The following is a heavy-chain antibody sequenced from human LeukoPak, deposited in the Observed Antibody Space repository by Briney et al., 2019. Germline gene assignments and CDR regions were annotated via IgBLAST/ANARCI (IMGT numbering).Heavy chain of an antibody. V-gene: IGHV3-21*01. J-gene: IGHJ4*02. D-gene: IGHD5-18*01. Sequence: GGSLRLSCAASGFTFSSYSMNWVRQAPGKGLEWVSSISSGSKYIYNADSVRGRFTISRDNAKNSLYLQMNSLRAEDTAVYYCARALSYSYGSMDFWGQGTLVIVSS. CDR3: ARALSYSYGSMDF. CDR2: ISSGSKYI. CDR1: GFTFSSYS.